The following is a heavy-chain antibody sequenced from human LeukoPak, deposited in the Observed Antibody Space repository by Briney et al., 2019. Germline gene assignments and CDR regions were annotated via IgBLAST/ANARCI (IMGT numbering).Heavy chain of an antibody. CDR2: ISGSGGST. J-gene: IGHJ3*02. CDR1: GFTLSSYA. Sequence: GGSLRLSCAASGFTLSSYAMSWVRQAPGKGLEWVSAISGSGGSTYYADSVKGRFTISRDNSKNTLYLQMNSLRAEDTAVYYCAKDRTLLDAFDIWGQGTMVTVSS. D-gene: IGHD2-2*01. CDR3: AKDRTLLDAFDI. V-gene: IGHV3-23*01.